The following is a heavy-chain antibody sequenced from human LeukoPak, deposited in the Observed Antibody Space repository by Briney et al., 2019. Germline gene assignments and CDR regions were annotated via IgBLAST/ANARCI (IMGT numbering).Heavy chain of an antibody. CDR2: ISAYNGNT. CDR1: GYTFTSYG. CDR3: ARVGRSSSWIPRNWYFDP. V-gene: IGHV1-18*01. J-gene: IGHJ2*01. D-gene: IGHD6-13*01. Sequence: EASVKVSCKASGYTFTSYGISWVRQAPGQGLEWMGWISAYNGNTNYAQKLQGRVTMTTDTSTSTAYMELRSLRSDDTAVYYCARVGRSSSWIPRNWYFDPWGRGTLVTVSS.